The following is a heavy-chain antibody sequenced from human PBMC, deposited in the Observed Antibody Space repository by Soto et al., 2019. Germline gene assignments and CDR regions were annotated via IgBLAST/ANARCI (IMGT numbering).Heavy chain of an antibody. D-gene: IGHD1-1*01. Sequence: QVQLVESGGGVVQPGRSLRLSCAASGFTFNGYGMHWVRQAPGKGLEWVAAMWYAGGNKYYADSVQGRFTISRDNSRKTVFLQMNSLRAEDTAVYYCERDWTNKYFDYWGQGTLVTVSS. CDR2: MWYAGGNK. CDR1: GFTFNGYG. V-gene: IGHV3-33*08. CDR3: ERDWTNKYFDY. J-gene: IGHJ4*02.